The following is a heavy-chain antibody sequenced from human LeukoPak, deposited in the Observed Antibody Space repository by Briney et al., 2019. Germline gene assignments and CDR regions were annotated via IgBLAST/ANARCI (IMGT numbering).Heavy chain of an antibody. CDR2: ISSSSSTI. CDR3: ARDKDSSGYARGDDAFDI. D-gene: IGHD3-22*01. V-gene: IGHV3-48*01. CDR1: GFTFSSYS. J-gene: IGHJ3*02. Sequence: PGGSLRLSCAASGFTFSSYSMNWVRQAPGKGLEWVSYISSSSSTIYYADSVKGRFTISRDNAKNSLYLQMNSLRAEDTAVYYCARDKDSSGYARGDDAFDIWGQGTMVTVSS.